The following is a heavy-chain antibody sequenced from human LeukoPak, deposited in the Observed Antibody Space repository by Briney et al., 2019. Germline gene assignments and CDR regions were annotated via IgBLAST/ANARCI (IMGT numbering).Heavy chain of an antibody. J-gene: IGHJ4*02. V-gene: IGHV3-11*01. Sequence: KPGGSLRLSCAASGFTFSDYYMSWIRQAPGKGLEWVSYISSSGSTTYYADSVKGRFTISRDNSKNTLYLQMNSLRAEDTAVYYCAKGSDSNYVGTPDYWGQGTLVTVSS. CDR1: GFTFSDYY. D-gene: IGHD4-11*01. CDR2: ISSSGSTT. CDR3: AKGSDSNYVGTPDY.